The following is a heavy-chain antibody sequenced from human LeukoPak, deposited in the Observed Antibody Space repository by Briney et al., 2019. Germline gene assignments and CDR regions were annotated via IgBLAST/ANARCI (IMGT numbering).Heavy chain of an antibody. V-gene: IGHV4-61*02. J-gene: IGHJ4*02. CDR1: GASISSGLYY. CDR3: ASSSWLRDANFDN. D-gene: IGHD6-13*01. Sequence: PSETLSHTCSVSGASISSGLYYWNWIRQPAGKGLEWIGRIFESVKTNYNPSLKSRVTISVDTSKNQFSLKVRSVTAIDTAVYFCASSSWLRDANFDNWGQGTLVTVSS. CDR2: IFESVKT.